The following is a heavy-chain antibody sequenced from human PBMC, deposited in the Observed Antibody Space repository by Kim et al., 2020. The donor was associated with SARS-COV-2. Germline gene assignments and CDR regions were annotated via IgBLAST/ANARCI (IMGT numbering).Heavy chain of an antibody. D-gene: IGHD3-10*01. Sequence: SETLSLTCTVSGGSISSSSYYWGWIRQPPGKGLEWTGSIYYSGTTYYNPSPKSRVTISVDTSKNQFSLKLSSVTAADTAVYYCARSFLWFGELLPPSWVSCYFDYWGQGTLVTVSS. J-gene: IGHJ4*02. V-gene: IGHV4-39*01. CDR2: IYYSGTT. CDR3: ARSFLWFGELLPPSWVSCYFDY. CDR1: GGSISSSSYY.